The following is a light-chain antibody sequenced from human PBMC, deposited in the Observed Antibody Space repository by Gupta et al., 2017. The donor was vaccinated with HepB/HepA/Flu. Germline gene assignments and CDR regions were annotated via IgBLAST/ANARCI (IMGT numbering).Light chain of an antibody. CDR3: SSYAGSNNWV. Sequence: QSALTQPPPASGSPGLSVPIPCPGTSRDVGSYNYVSWYQQHPGKAPKLMIYEVNKRPSGVPDRFSGSKSGNTASRTVSGLQAEDEADYYCSSYAGSNNWVFGGGTKLTVL. J-gene: IGLJ3*02. CDR1: SRDVGSYNY. V-gene: IGLV2-8*01. CDR2: EVN.